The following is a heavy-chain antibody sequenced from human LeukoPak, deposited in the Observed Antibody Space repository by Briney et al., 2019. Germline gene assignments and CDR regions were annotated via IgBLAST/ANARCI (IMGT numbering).Heavy chain of an antibody. J-gene: IGHJ4*02. D-gene: IGHD3-10*01. V-gene: IGHV3-20*04. CDR2: INWNGGST. Sequence: PGGSLRLSCAASRFTFDDYGMSWVRQAPGKGLEWVSGINWNGGSTGYADSVKGRFTISRDNARNSLYLQMNNLRDEDTALYYCARRRVTVVRGVDITSYYFDYWGQGTLVTVSS. CDR1: RFTFDDYG. CDR3: ARRRVTVVRGVDITSYYFDY.